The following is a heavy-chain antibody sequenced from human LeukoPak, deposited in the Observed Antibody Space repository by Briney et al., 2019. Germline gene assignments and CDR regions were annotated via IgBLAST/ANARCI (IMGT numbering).Heavy chain of an antibody. Sequence: GASVTVSCKASVYSLSTYDINWVRQAPGQGLEWLGWMRPKKSDTGYARKFQGRVTLTWNISTDTAFMELNSLTPEDTAVYFCAGGPPEDTSSGYWGQGTLVTVSS. D-gene: IGHD3-22*01. J-gene: IGHJ4*02. CDR3: AGGPPEDTSSGY. CDR2: MRPKKSDT. CDR1: VYSLSTYD. V-gene: IGHV1-8*01.